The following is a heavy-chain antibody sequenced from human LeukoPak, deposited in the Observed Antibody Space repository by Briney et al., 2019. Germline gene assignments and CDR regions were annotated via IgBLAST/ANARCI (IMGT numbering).Heavy chain of an antibody. V-gene: IGHV3-23*01. Sequence: GGSLRLSCAASGFTFSSYAMSWVRQAPGKGLEWVSAISGSGGSTYYADSVKGRFTISRDNSKNTLYLQMNSLRAEDTAVYYCARGYYDSSGYFDYWGQGTLVTVSS. J-gene: IGHJ4*02. CDR3: ARGYYDSSGYFDY. CDR2: ISGSGGST. CDR1: GFTFSSYA. D-gene: IGHD3-22*01.